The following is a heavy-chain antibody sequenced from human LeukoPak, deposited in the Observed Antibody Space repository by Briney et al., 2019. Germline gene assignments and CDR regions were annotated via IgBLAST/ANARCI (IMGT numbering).Heavy chain of an antibody. CDR3: ARAPDYGDYVGAFDI. CDR1: GGTFSSYA. D-gene: IGHD4-17*01. CDR2: IIPIFGTA. V-gene: IGHV1-69*13. J-gene: IGHJ3*02. Sequence: GASVKVSCKDSGGTFSSYAISWVRQAPGQGLEWMGGIIPIFGTANCAQKFQGRVTITADESTSTAYMELSSLRSEDTAVYYCARAPDYGDYVGAFDIWGQGTMVTVSS.